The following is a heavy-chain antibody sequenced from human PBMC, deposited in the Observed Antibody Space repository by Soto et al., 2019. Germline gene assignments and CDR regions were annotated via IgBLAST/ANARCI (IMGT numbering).Heavy chain of an antibody. Sequence: LRRSCGASGFTFSGSDMHWFRQTTGKGLEWVSSISSSSSYIYYADSVKGRFTISRDNAKNSLYLEMNSLRAEDTALYYCAKSYSSSWYANWFDPWGQGTLVTVSS. CDR3: AKSYSSSWYANWFDP. V-gene: IGHV3-21*04. CDR1: GFTFSGSD. J-gene: IGHJ5*02. D-gene: IGHD6-13*01. CDR2: ISSSSSYI.